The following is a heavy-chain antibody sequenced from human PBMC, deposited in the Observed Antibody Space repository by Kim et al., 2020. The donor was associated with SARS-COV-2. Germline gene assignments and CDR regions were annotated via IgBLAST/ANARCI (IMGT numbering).Heavy chain of an antibody. Sequence: GGSLRISCAASGFTFSSYDMHWVRQATGKGLEWVSAIGTAGDTYYPGSVKGRFTISRENAKNSLYLQMNSLRAGDTAVYYCARAKGIAAAPRDDAFDIWGQGTMVTVSS. V-gene: IGHV3-13*01. J-gene: IGHJ3*02. CDR3: ARAKGIAAAPRDDAFDI. D-gene: IGHD6-13*01. CDR2: IGTAGDT. CDR1: GFTFSSYD.